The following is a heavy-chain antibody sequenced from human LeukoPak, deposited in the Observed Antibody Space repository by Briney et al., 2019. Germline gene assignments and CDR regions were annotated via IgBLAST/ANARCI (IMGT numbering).Heavy chain of an antibody. Sequence: PSETLSLTCTVSGGSISSSSYYWGWIRQPPGKGLEWIGSIYYSGSTYYNPSLKSRVTISVDTSKNQFSLKLSSVTAADTAVYYCARHGRELLRGYFDYWGQGTLVTVSS. CDR3: ARHGRELLRGYFDY. D-gene: IGHD1-26*01. CDR2: IYYSGST. V-gene: IGHV4-39*01. CDR1: GGSISSSSYY. J-gene: IGHJ4*02.